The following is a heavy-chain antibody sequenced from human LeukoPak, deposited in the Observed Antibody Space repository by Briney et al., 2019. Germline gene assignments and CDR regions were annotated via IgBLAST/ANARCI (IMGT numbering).Heavy chain of an antibody. J-gene: IGHJ5*02. CDR3: ATSPTFDP. V-gene: IGHV3-23*01. CDR2: ISGSGDNT. CDR1: GFTXSSYA. Sequence: GSLRLSXXXSGFTXSSYAMSWVRQAPGKGLEWVSAISGSGDNTYYADSVKGRFTISRDNSKNTLYLQMHNLRAEDTAVYYCATSPTFDPWGQGTLVTVSS.